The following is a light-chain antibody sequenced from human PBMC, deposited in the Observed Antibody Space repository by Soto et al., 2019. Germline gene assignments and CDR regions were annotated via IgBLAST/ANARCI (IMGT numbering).Light chain of an antibody. J-gene: IGKJ2*01. CDR1: QSVSSY. CDR3: QQRSNWPMYP. Sequence: EIVLTQSPATLSLSPGERATLSCRASQSVSSYLAWYQQKPGQAPRLLIYDASNRATGIPARFSGSGSGTDFPLTISSLEPEDFAVYYCQQRSNWPMYPFGQGTKLEIK. CDR2: DAS. V-gene: IGKV3-11*01.